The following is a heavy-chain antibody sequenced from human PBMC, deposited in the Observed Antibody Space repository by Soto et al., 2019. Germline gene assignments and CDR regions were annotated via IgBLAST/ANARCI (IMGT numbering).Heavy chain of an antibody. CDR1: GCSISNRSYY. Sequence: SETLSLTCTISGCSISNRSYYWGWMRQSPGKGLECIGSIYYSGSTYYNPSLKSRVTISVDTSKNQFSLKLSSVTAADTAVYYCARQNPAQGYYYGMDVWGQGTTVT. J-gene: IGHJ6*02. CDR2: IYYSGST. V-gene: IGHV4-39*01. CDR3: ARQNPAQGYYYGMDV.